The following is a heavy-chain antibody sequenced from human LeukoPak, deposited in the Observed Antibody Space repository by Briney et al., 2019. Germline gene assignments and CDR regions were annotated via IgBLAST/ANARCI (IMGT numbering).Heavy chain of an antibody. CDR1: GGSINSSAYY. D-gene: IGHD3-22*01. V-gene: IGHV4-39*07. CDR3: ARSITMIVAYYFDY. CDR2: INHSGST. J-gene: IGHJ4*02. Sequence: SETLSLTCTVSGGSINSSAYYWTWIRQPPGKGLEWIGEINHSGSTNYNPSLKSRVTMSVDTSKNQFSLKLSSVTAADTAVYYCARSITMIVAYYFDYWGQGTLVTVSS.